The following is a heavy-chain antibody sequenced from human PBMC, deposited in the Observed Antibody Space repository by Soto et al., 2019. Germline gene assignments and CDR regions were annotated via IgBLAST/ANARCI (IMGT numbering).Heavy chain of an antibody. Sequence: GGSLRLSCAASGFTFSSYSMNWVRQAPGKGLEWVSSISSSSSYIYYADSVKGRFTISRDNAKNSLYLQMNSLRAEDTAVYYCARDALVTIMTPSFDYWGQGTLVTVSS. V-gene: IGHV3-21*01. J-gene: IGHJ4*02. CDR1: GFTFSSYS. D-gene: IGHD3-16*01. CDR2: ISSSSSYI. CDR3: ARDALVTIMTPSFDY.